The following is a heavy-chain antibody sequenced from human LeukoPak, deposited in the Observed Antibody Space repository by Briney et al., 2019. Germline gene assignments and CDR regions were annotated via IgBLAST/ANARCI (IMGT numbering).Heavy chain of an antibody. CDR1: GGTFSSYA. CDR3: ARMFAAYYYDSSGREFDY. J-gene: IGHJ4*02. Sequence: SVKVSCKASGGTFSSYAIRWVRQAPGQGLEWMGRIIPILGIANYAQKFQGRVTITADKSTSTAYMELSSLRSEDTAVYYCARMFAAYYYDSSGREFDYWGQGTLVTVSS. CDR2: IIPILGIA. D-gene: IGHD3-22*01. V-gene: IGHV1-69*04.